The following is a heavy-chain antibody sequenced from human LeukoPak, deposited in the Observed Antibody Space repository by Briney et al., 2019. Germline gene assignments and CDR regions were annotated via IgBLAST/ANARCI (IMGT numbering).Heavy chain of an antibody. CDR1: GGSISSGDYY. D-gene: IGHD3-10*01. V-gene: IGHV4-30-4*08. CDR3: ARGVGMVRGVLYYFDY. Sequence: SETLSLTCTVSGGSISSGDYYWSWIRQPPGKGLEWIGYIYYSGSTYYNPSLKSRVTISVDTSKNQFSLKLSSVTAADTAVYYCARGVGMVRGVLYYFDYWGQGTLVTVSS. CDR2: IYYSGST. J-gene: IGHJ4*02.